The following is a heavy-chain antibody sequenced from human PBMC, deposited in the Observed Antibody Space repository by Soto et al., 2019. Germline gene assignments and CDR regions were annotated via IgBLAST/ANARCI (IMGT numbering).Heavy chain of an antibody. CDR3: ARAAYGSGNYYSPHYYYARDV. CDR2: ILYTGNT. Sequence: TLSLTCTVSGVSISNYYWSWIRQPPGKGLEWLGYILYTGNTNYNPSLKSRVTISVDTSKNQVSLELTSVTTEDTAVYFCARAAYGSGNYYSPHYYYARDVWGQGPTVTVSS. D-gene: IGHD3-10*01. J-gene: IGHJ6*02. V-gene: IGHV4-59*01. CDR1: GVSISNYY.